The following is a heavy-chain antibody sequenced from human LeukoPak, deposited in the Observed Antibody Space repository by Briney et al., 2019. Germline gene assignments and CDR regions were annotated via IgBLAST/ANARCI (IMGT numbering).Heavy chain of an antibody. Sequence: SQTLSLTCAISGDSVSSNSAAWHWIRQSPSRGLEWLGRTYYRSKWFNDYAVPVKSRITINPDTSKNQFSLQLNSVTPEDTAVNYCARGNYGFGHWGQGTLVTVSS. D-gene: IGHD3-10*01. V-gene: IGHV6-1*01. CDR2: TYYRSKWFN. J-gene: IGHJ4*02. CDR1: GDSVSSNSAA. CDR3: ARGNYGFGH.